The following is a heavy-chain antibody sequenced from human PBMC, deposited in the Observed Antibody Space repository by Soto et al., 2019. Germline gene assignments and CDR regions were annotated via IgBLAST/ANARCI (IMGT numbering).Heavy chain of an antibody. V-gene: IGHV1-69*13. CDR2: IIPIFGTA. D-gene: IGHD3-22*01. J-gene: IGHJ6*02. Sequence: SVRVSCKASGGTFSRYAFSWVRQAPGQGLEWRGGIIPIFGTANYAQKFQGRVTITADESTSTAYMELSSLRSEDTAVYYCAYYYDSSGYYYYYGMDVWGQGTTVTVSS. CDR1: GGTFSRYA. CDR3: AYYYDSSGYYYYYGMDV.